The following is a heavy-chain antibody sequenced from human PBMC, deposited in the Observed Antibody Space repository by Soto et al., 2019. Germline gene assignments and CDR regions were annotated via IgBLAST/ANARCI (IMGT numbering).Heavy chain of an antibody. D-gene: IGHD6-6*01. CDR2: IDPSDSHI. Sequence: GESLKISCEGSGYTFINYWISWVRQMPGKGLEWIGRIDPSDSHINYSPAFRGHVTISADNSRVYLQWNSLKASDTASYYCARHTYSSSSWFDPWGQGTRVT. CDR1: GYTFINYW. J-gene: IGHJ5*02. V-gene: IGHV5-10-1*01. CDR3: ARHTYSSSSWFDP.